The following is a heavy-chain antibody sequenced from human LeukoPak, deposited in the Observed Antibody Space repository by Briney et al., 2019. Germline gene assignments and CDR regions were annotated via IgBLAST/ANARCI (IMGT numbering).Heavy chain of an antibody. Sequence: GGSLRLSCAASGFTFSSYSMNWVRQAPGKGLEWVSSISSSSSYIYYADSVKGGFTISRDNDKNSLYLQMTRLKAEDTAVYYCARGYYDFWSGHGMDVWGQGTTVTVSS. V-gene: IGHV3-21*01. CDR3: ARGYYDFWSGHGMDV. CDR1: GFTFSSYS. D-gene: IGHD3-3*01. J-gene: IGHJ6*02. CDR2: ISSSSSYI.